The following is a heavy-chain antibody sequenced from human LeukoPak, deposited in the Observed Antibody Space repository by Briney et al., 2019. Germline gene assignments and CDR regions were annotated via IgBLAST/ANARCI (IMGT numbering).Heavy chain of an antibody. V-gene: IGHV4-59*08. CDR1: GGSNSSYY. D-gene: IGHD2-2*01. CDR2: VYYSGST. Sequence: SETLSLTCTVSGGSNSSYYWSWIRQPPGKGLEWIGYVYYSGSTDYNPSLKSRVTISVDTSKKQFSLKLSSVTAADTAVYYCARRCSSATCYTDAFDIWGQGTMVTVSS. J-gene: IGHJ3*02. CDR3: ARRCSSATCYTDAFDI.